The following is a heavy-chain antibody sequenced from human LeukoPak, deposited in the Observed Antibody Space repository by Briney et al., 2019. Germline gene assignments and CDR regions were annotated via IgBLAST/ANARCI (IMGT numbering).Heavy chain of an antibody. CDR2: INHSGST. D-gene: IGHD3-16*02. CDR1: GGSFSGYY. V-gene: IGHV4-34*01. CDR3: AREHYDYVWGSYRSDY. Sequence: SETLSLTCAVYGGSFSGYYWSWIRQPPGKGLEWIGEINHSGSTNYHPSLKSRVTISVDTSKNQFSLKLSSVTAADTAVYYCAREHYDYVWGSYRSDYWGQGTLVTVSS. J-gene: IGHJ4*02.